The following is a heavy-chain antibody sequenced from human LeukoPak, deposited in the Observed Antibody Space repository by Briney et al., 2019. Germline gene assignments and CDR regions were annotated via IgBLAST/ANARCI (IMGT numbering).Heavy chain of an antibody. CDR1: GGSISSGGYY. D-gene: IGHD3-3*01. CDR3: GGRRTAMFGVIKGPIDY. V-gene: IGHV4-30-2*01. Sequence: SETLSLTCTVSGGSISSGGYYWSWIRQPPGKGLEWIGYIYHSGSTYYNPSLKSRVTISVDRSKNQFSLKLTSVIAADTAVYYCGGRRTAMFGVIKGPIDYWGQGTLVTVSS. J-gene: IGHJ4*02. CDR2: IYHSGST.